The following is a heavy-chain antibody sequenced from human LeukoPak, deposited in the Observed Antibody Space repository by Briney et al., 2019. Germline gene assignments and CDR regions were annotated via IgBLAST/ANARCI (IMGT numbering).Heavy chain of an antibody. D-gene: IGHD2-15*01. CDR3: ARDGYCSGGTCYSAVDY. Sequence: GGSLRLSCAASGFTSSSNYMSWVRPAPQRGLEWVSYISSSSSTIYYADSVKGRFTISRDNAKNSLYLQINSLRAEDTAVYYCARDGYCSGGTCYSAVDYWGQGTLVTVSS. CDR1: GFTSSSNY. CDR2: ISSSSSTI. J-gene: IGHJ4*02. V-gene: IGHV3-48*04.